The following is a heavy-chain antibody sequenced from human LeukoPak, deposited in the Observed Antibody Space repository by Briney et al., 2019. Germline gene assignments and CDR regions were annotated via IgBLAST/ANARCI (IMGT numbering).Heavy chain of an antibody. CDR2: INHSGST. J-gene: IGHJ4*02. CDR1: GGSFSGYY. Sequence: SETLSLTCAVYGGSFSGYYWSWIRQPPGKGLEWIGEINHSGSTNYNPPLKSRVTISVDTSKNQFSLKLSSVTAADTAVYYCARGLPPTDSSGTDYWGQGTLVTVSS. D-gene: IGHD6-19*01. V-gene: IGHV4-34*01. CDR3: ARGLPPTDSSGTDY.